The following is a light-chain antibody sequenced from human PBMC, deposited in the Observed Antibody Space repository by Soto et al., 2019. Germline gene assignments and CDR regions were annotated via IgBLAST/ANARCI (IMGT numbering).Light chain of an antibody. CDR3: QSYDSSNPHYL. CDR1: SGSIASNY. Sequence: NFMLTQPHSVSESPGKTVTISCTGSSGSIASNYVQWYQQRPGSAPTTVIYEDNQRPSGVPDRFSGSIDSSSNSASLTISGLKTEDEADYYCQSYDSSNPHYLFGTGTKLTVL. CDR2: EDN. V-gene: IGLV6-57*02. J-gene: IGLJ1*01.